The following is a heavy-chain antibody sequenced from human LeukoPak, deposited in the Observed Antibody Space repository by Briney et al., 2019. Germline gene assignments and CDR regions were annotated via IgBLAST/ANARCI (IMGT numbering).Heavy chain of an antibody. D-gene: IGHD3-10*01. V-gene: IGHV5-51*01. CDR3: ARPAPSGGWPDAFDI. CDR1: GYSFTTYW. Sequence: RHGESLKISCKASGYSFTTYWIGWVRQVPGKGLEWVGIIYPADSTAKYSPSFQGQVTISIDKSISTAYLQWSSLKASDTAMYYCARPAPSGGWPDAFDIWGQGTMVTVSS. J-gene: IGHJ3*02. CDR2: IYPADSTA.